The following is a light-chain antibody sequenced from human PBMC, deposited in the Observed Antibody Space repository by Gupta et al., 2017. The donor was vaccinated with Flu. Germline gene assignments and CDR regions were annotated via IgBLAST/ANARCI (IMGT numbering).Light chain of an antibody. Sequence: SYELTQSPSVSVSPGQTANITCSGDNLGDKFACWYQQRPGQSPLLVIYQDNKRPSGIPERFSGSNSGNTATLTITETQTVDEDDYFCQAWDSDSMIFGGGTKLTVL. CDR3: QAWDSDSMI. V-gene: IGLV3-1*01. CDR1: NLGDKF. J-gene: IGLJ2*01. CDR2: QDN.